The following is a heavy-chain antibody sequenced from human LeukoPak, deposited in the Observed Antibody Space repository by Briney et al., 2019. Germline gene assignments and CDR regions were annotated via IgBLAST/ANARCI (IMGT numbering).Heavy chain of an antibody. CDR3: ARVASSGFGELRY. V-gene: IGHV4-39*07. CDR1: GGSISSSSYY. CDR2: IYCSGST. D-gene: IGHD3-10*01. Sequence: SETLSLTCTVSGGSISSSSYYWGWIRQPPGKGLEWIGRIYCSGSTYYNPSLKSRVTISVDTSKNQFSLKLSSVTAADTAVYYCARVASSGFGELRYWGQGTLVTVSS. J-gene: IGHJ4*02.